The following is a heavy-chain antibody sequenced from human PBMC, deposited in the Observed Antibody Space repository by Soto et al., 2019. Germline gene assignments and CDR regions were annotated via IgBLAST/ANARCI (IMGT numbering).Heavy chain of an antibody. CDR1: GFSFSGYT. CDR2: ISGRSGYI. V-gene: IGHV3-21*01. CDR3: ARRENDTPPYYWLH. D-gene: IGHD3-22*01. J-gene: IGHJ4*02. Sequence: GGSLRLSCAASGFSFSGYTMNWIRHVPGKGLEWVSSISGRSGYIHYADSVRGRFTISRDNAGNSLFLHMSNVTAGDTAMYYCARRENDTPPYYWLHWGQGTLLTVSS.